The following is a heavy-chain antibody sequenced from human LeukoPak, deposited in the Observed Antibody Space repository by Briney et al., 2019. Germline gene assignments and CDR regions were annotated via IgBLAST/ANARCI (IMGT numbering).Heavy chain of an antibody. D-gene: IGHD6-6*01. CDR3: TRDPRHFDS. Sequence: PGGSLRLSCAASGFTFSSYEMNWVRQAPGKGVEWVAYISGSGHDINYSDSVKGRFTISRDNAKNSLYLQMNSLGVEDTAVYYCTRDPRHFDSCGQGTLVTVSS. CDR2: ISGSGHDI. CDR1: GFTFSSYE. V-gene: IGHV3-48*03. J-gene: IGHJ5*01.